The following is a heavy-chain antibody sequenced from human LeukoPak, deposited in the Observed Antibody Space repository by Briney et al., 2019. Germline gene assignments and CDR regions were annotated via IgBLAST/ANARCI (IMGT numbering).Heavy chain of an antibody. CDR3: AKDLFGLLGYMDV. J-gene: IGHJ6*03. D-gene: IGHD2-8*02. CDR2: ISWNSGSI. V-gene: IGHV3-9*03. Sequence: GGSLRLSCAASGFTFDNFAMHWVRQAPGKGLEWVSGISWNSGSIGYADSVKGRFTISRDNAKNSLYLQMNSLRAEDMALYYCAKDLFGLLGYMDVWGKGTTVTVSS. CDR1: GFTFDNFA.